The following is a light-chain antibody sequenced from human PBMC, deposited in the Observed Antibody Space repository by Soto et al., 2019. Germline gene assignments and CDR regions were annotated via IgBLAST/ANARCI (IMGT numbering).Light chain of an antibody. J-gene: IGKJ1*01. Sequence: EIVMTQSPATLSLSPGERATLSCRASQSVRSNLSGYQQKPAQAPRLLIYGVSTRATGIPARFSGSGSETEFTLTISSLQSEDFAVDYYQQYNNWPPWTFGQGTNVEVK. CDR1: QSVRSN. CDR3: QQYNNWPPWT. CDR2: GVS. V-gene: IGKV3-15*01.